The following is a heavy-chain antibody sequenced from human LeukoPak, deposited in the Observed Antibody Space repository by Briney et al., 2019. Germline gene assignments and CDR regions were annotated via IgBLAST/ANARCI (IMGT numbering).Heavy chain of an antibody. J-gene: IGHJ4*02. CDR1: GYTFTTSD. D-gene: IGHD3-10*01. Sequence: ASVKVSCKASGYTFTTSDINWVRQATGQGLEWMGWVNPNSGNTGYAQKFQGRVTMTRNTSISTAYLELSSLRSEDTAVYYCVRLLYYGSESFGHWGQGTLVTVSS. CDR2: VNPNSGNT. CDR3: VRLLYYGSESFGH. V-gene: IGHV1-8*01.